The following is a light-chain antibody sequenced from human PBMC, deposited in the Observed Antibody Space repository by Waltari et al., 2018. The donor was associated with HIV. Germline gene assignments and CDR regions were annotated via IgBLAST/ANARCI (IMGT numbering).Light chain of an antibody. CDR3: QSYYATNLVL. V-gene: IGLV6-57*02. CDR2: ENN. CDR1: SGSIANNH. Sequence: NFMLAQPHSVSESPGKTVTLSCTGSSGSIANNHVQWYQQRPGSAPAIVIYENNQRPSGVPDRFSGSIDSSSNSASLTISGLQPEDEADYYCQSYYATNLVLFGGGTKLTVL. J-gene: IGLJ2*01.